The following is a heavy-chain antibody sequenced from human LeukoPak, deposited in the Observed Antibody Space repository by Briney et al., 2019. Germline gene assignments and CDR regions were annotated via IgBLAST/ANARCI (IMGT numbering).Heavy chain of an antibody. CDR2: IWFDGSKN. CDR1: GFTFRNYG. Sequence: PRGSLRLSCAASGFTFRNYGMHWVRQAPGKGLEWVAIIWFDGSKNNYADSVKGRFTISRDNSKNTVFLQLDSLRAEDTAAYYCARYNSGTIDYWGQGTPVTVSS. D-gene: IGHD1-1*01. V-gene: IGHV3-33*01. CDR3: ARYNSGTIDY. J-gene: IGHJ4*02.